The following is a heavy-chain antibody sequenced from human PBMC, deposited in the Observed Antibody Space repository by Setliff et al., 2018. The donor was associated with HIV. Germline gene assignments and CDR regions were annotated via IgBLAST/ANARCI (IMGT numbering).Heavy chain of an antibody. CDR2: INPSSGST. D-gene: IGHD6-6*01. CDR1: GCTFTSYY. CDR3: ARDPAPSSSASYFQH. Sequence: SVKVSCKASGCTFTSYYMHWVRQAPGQGLEWMGIINPSSGSTTYAQKFQGRVTMTRDTSTSTVYMELSSLRSEDTAVYYCARDPAPSSSASYFQHWGQGTPVTVS. V-gene: IGHV1-46*01. J-gene: IGHJ1*01.